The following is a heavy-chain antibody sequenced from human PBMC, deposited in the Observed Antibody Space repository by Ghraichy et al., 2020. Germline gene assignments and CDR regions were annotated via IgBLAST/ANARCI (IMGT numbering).Heavy chain of an antibody. Sequence: ASVKVSCKASGYIFSPYAMHWVRQAPGQRLEWVGCINAGNGNTKYSQKFQGRVTIIRDTSASTSYMELNNLRLEDTAVYYCARGGHSSNWDYDFYLDYWGQGSLVTVSS. CDR1: GYIFSPYA. J-gene: IGHJ4*02. V-gene: IGHV1-3*01. CDR2: INAGNGNT. CDR3: ARGGHSSNWDYDFYLDY. D-gene: IGHD6-19*01.